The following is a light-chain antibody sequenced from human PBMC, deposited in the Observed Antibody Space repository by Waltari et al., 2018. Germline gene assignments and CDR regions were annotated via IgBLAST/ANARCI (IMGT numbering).Light chain of an antibody. V-gene: IGLV2-23*02. Sequence: QSALTQPASVSGAPGQSITISCAASTSAGGNYNFVSWYQHHPGKVPKLLIYEVIKRPSKISDRFTGSKSGNTASLSISGLQADDEADYYCCSYVQKDIWLFGRGTKVTVL. CDR1: TSAGGNYNF. J-gene: IGLJ2*01. CDR3: CSYVQKDIWL. CDR2: EVI.